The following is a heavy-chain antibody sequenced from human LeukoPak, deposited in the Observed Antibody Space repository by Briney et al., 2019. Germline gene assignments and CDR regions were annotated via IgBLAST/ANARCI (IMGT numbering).Heavy chain of an antibody. V-gene: IGHV4-39*01. D-gene: IGHD6-19*01. CDR1: GGSISSSSYY. CDR2: IYYSGST. J-gene: IGHJ4*02. Sequence: PSETLSLTCTVSGGSISSSSYYWGWIRQPPGKGPEWIGSIYYSGSTYYNPSLKSRVTISVDTSKNQFSLKLSSVTAADTAVYYCARQSGIAVTGTGFDYWGQGTLVTVSS. CDR3: ARQSGIAVTGTGFDY.